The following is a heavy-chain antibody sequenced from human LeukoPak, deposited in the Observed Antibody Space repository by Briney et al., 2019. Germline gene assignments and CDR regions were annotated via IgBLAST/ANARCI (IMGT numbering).Heavy chain of an antibody. J-gene: IGHJ4*02. D-gene: IGHD3-10*01. Sequence: PGGSLRLSCAASGFTFRSYWMSWVREAPGRGLEWVANIKQDGSEKYYVESVKGRFTISRDNAKKSLYLQMNSLRAEDTAVYDCARVGTMVRGLDCWGQGTLVTVSS. CDR1: GFTFRSYW. CDR2: IKQDGSEK. CDR3: ARVGTMVRGLDC. V-gene: IGHV3-7*01.